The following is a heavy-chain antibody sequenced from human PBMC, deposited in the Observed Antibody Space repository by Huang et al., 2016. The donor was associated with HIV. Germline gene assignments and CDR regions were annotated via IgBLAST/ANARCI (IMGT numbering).Heavy chain of an antibody. V-gene: IGHV1-18*04. CDR2: INTYNGNT. Sequence: QVHLVQSGVDVKKPGASVKVSCKASDYTFTKYGVSWVRQAPGQGLEWMGWINTYNGNTNDAQKFQGRGTMTTDKSTNTAYMELGSLRYDDTAVYYCARDRVPAVSYYYGMDVWGQGTTVTVTS. D-gene: IGHD3-16*02. J-gene: IGHJ6*02. CDR1: DYTFTKYG. CDR3: ARDRVPAVSYYYGMDV.